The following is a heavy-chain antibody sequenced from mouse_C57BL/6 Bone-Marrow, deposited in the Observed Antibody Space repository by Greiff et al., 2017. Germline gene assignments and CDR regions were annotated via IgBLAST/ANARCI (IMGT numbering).Heavy chain of an antibody. CDR3: AKNSYYYGSRGYFDV. D-gene: IGHD1-1*01. J-gene: IGHJ1*03. V-gene: IGHV1-64*01. CDR2: IHPNSGST. Sequence: QVQLQQPGAELVKPGASVKLSCKASGYTFTSYWMHWVKQRPGQGLEWIGMIHPNSGSTNYNEKFKSKATLTVDKSSSTAYMQLSSLTSEDSAVYYCAKNSYYYGSRGYFDVWGTGTTVTVSS. CDR1: GYTFTSYW.